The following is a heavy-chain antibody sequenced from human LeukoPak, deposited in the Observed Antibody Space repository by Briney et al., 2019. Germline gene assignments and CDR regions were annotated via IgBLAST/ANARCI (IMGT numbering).Heavy chain of an antibody. CDR3: ARPATGYCSSAGCHWDS. J-gene: IGHJ4*02. CDR2: ISASSNFI. Sequence: GGSLRLSCAASGFTFSTHSMYWVRQAPGKGLEWVSSISASSNFIHYAESVRVRFTISRDNAKNSLYLQMNSLGAQDTAVYYCARPATGYCSSAGCHWDSWGQGTLVTVSS. V-gene: IGHV3-21*01. D-gene: IGHD2-2*01. CDR1: GFTFSTHS.